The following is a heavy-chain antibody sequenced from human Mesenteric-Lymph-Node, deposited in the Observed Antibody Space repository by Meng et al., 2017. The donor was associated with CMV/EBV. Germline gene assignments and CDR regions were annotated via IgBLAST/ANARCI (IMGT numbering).Heavy chain of an antibody. CDR1: GGSISSGGYY. V-gene: IGHV4-31*02. J-gene: IGHJ4*02. CDR2: IYYSGST. CDR3: ARLYDSSGYYYPDY. Sequence: SGGSISSGGYYWSWIRQHPGKGLEWIGYIYYSGSTYNNPSLKSRVAISVDTSKNQFSLKLSSVTAADTAVYYCARLYDSSGYYYPDYWGQGTLVTVSS. D-gene: IGHD3-22*01.